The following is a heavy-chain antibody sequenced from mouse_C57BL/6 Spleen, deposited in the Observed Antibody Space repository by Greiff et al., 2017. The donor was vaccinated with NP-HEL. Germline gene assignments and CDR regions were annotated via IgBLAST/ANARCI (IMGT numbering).Heavy chain of an antibody. V-gene: IGHV1-26*01. Sequence: VQLQQSGPELVKPGASVKISCKASGYTFTDYYMNWVKQSHGKSLEWIGDINPNNGGTSYNQKFKGKATLTVDKSSSTAYMELRSLTSEDSAVYYCARDGNDAMDYWGQGTSVTVSS. CDR3: ARDGNDAMDY. CDR2: INPNNGGT. D-gene: IGHD2-1*01. J-gene: IGHJ4*01. CDR1: GYTFTDYY.